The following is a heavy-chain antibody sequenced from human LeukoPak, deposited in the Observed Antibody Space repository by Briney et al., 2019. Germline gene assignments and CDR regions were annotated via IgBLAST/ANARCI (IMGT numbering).Heavy chain of an antibody. CDR1: GFTVSSNH. Sequence: GGSLRLSCAASGFTVSSNHMSWVRQAPGKGLEWVSVIYSGGSTDYADSVKGRFTISRDNFKNTLYLQMNSLRAEDTAVYHCARGPAGYNWGQGTLVTGSS. CDR3: ARGPAGYN. D-gene: IGHD1-1*01. CDR2: IYSGGST. J-gene: IGHJ4*02. V-gene: IGHV3-53*01.